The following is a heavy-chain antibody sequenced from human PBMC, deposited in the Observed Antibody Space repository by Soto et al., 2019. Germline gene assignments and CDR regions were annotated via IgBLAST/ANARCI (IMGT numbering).Heavy chain of an antibody. CDR1: GFSFNDVW. CDR3: TTRGGH. J-gene: IGHJ4*02. V-gene: IGHV3-15*05. CDR2: IKSQAAGGTT. Sequence: QLVESGGGLVKPGGSLRLSCTASGFSFNDVWMSWVRQAPGRGLEWVGSIKSQAAGGTTDYADPVNGRFSVSRDDSQNRLYVEMSGLRIEDSGIYFCTTRGGHWGQGTRVTVSS. D-gene: IGHD6-25*01.